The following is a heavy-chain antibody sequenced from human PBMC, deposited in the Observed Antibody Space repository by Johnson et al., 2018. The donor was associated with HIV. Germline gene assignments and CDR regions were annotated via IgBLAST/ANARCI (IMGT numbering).Heavy chain of an antibody. D-gene: IGHD6-13*01. V-gene: IGHV3-30-3*01. CDR2: ISDDGTNK. CDR1: GFTFSDYA. J-gene: IGHJ3*02. Sequence: QVQLVESGGGVVQPGRSLTLSCIGSGFTFSDYAIHWVRQAPGKGLEWVAVISDDGTNKYYADSVKGRFTISRDNAKNSLYLQMNSRRAEDTAVYYCARVYLSSNWYSYDAFDIWGQGTMVTVSS. CDR3: ARVYLSSNWYSYDAFDI.